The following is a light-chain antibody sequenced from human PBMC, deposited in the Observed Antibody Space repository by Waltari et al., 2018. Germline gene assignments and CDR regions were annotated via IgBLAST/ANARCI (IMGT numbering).Light chain of an antibody. Sequence: QSALTQPASVSGSPRQSITISCTGTSSGVGSYNLVSWYQQHPGKAPKLMIYEGSKRPSGVSNRFSGSKSGNTASLTISGLQAEDEADYYCCSYAGSSVWVFGGGTKLTVL. CDR3: CSYAGSSVWV. CDR1: SSGVGSYNL. CDR2: EGS. J-gene: IGLJ3*02. V-gene: IGLV2-23*01.